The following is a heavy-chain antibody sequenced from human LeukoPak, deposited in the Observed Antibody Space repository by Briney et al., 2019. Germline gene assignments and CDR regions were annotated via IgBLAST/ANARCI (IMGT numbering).Heavy chain of an antibody. CDR3: ARGVRLAPTVTMRRGNFDY. CDR2: INHSGST. V-gene: IGHV4-34*01. Sequence: PSETLSLTCAVYGGSFSGYYWSWIRQPPGKGLEWVGEINHSGSTNYNPSLKSRVTISVDTSKNQFSLKLSSVTAADTAVYYCARGVRLAPTVTMRRGNFDYWGQGTLVTVSS. D-gene: IGHD4-17*01. J-gene: IGHJ4*02. CDR1: GGSFSGYY.